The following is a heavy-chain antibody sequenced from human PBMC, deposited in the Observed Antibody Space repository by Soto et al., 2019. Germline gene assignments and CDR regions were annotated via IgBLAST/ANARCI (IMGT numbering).Heavy chain of an antibody. Sequence: QLHLVQSGAVVKKPGASVTVSCSASGYPVTAYYMHWVRQAPGRGLEWMGGINPATGAAKYTQTFRGRVTLTRDTSTSTVFMELSGLTAEDTAVCYCARGGGVGVAGSAAFDMWGQGTLVTVSS. CDR3: ARGGGVGVAGSAAFDM. CDR1: GYPVTAYY. V-gene: IGHV1-2*02. D-gene: IGHD3-3*01. CDR2: INPATGAA. J-gene: IGHJ3*02.